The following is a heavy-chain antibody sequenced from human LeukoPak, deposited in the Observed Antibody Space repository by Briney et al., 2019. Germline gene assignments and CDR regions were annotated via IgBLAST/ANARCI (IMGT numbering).Heavy chain of an antibody. CDR2: IIPIFGTV. CDR1: GYTFTSYD. J-gene: IGHJ6*03. V-gene: IGHV1-69*06. CDR3: ARGRGPPNSNRDFYYYYMDV. Sequence: GASVKVSCKASGYTFTSYDINWVRQATGQGLEWMGGIIPIFGTVNYAQKFQGRVTITADKSTSTAYMELSNLRSEDMALYYCARGRGPPNSNRDFYYYYMDVWGTGTTVTVSS. D-gene: IGHD6-13*01.